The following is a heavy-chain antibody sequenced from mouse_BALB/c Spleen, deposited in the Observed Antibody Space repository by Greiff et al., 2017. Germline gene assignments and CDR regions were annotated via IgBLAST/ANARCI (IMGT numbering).Heavy chain of an antibody. CDR1: GFSLTSYG. V-gene: IGHV2-2*02. D-gene: IGHD2-4*01. Sequence: VQLQQSGPGLVQPSQSLSITCTVSGFSLTSYGVHWVRQSPGKGLEWLGVIWSGGSTDYNAAFISRLSISKDNSKSQVFFKMNSLQANDTAIYYCARSTMITRDWFAYWGQGTLVTVSA. CDR2: IWSGGST. J-gene: IGHJ3*01. CDR3: ARSTMITRDWFAY.